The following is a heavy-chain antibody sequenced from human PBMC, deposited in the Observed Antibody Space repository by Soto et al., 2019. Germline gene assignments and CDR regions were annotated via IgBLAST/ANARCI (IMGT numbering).Heavy chain of an antibody. J-gene: IGHJ4*02. V-gene: IGHV4-59*01. CDR3: ARAYGVHFDY. D-gene: IGHD4-17*01. Sequence: SETLSLTCTVSGGSISSYYWSWIRQPPGKGLEWIGYIYYSGSTNYNPSLKSRVTISVDTSKNQFSLKLSSVTAADTAVYYCARAYGVHFDYWCEGTLVTVSS. CDR1: GGSISSYY. CDR2: IYYSGST.